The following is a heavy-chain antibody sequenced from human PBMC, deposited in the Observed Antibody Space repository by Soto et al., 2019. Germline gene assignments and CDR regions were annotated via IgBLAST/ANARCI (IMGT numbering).Heavy chain of an antibody. V-gene: IGHV2-5*02. CDR2: IYWDDDK. Sequence: QITLKESGPTLVKPTQTLTLTCTFSGFSLSTSGVGVGWIRQPPGKALEWLALIYWDDDKRYSPSLKSRLTITKDTSKNQVVLTMTNIDPLDTATYFCAHSGYYDRSDQTLWGGYFQHWGQGTLVTVSS. CDR3: AHSGYYDRSDQTLWGGYFQH. D-gene: IGHD3-22*01. J-gene: IGHJ1*01. CDR1: GFSLSTSGVG.